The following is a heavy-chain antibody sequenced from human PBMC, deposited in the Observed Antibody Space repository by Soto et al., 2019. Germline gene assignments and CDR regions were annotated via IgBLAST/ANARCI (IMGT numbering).Heavy chain of an antibody. D-gene: IGHD3-10*01. J-gene: IGHJ2*01. V-gene: IGHV1-46*01. CDR2: INPSGGST. Sequence: ASMKVSCKASGYTFTSCYIHWVRQAPGQGLEWMGIINPSGGSTSYAQKFQGRVTMTRDTSTSTVYMELSSLRSEDTAVYYCARDVRLSQYYGSGSPANWYFDLWGRGTLVTVSS. CDR3: ARDVRLSQYYGSGSPANWYFDL. CDR1: GYTFTSCY.